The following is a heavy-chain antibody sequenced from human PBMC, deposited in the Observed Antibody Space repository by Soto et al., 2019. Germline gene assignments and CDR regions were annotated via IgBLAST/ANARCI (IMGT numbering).Heavy chain of an antibody. CDR2: AYHTGKI. CDR1: GGSISSGNW. J-gene: IGHJ4*02. CDR3: ASGYYGSGCFDY. V-gene: IGHV4-4*02. Sequence: QVQLQESGPGLVKPSGTLSLTCGVSGGSISSGNWWNWVRQAPGKGLEWIGEAYHTGKINYNPSLKSRVTISVDKSKNKFSLTLTSGTAADTDIYYCASGYYGSGCFDYWGPGSLVTVSS. D-gene: IGHD3-10*01.